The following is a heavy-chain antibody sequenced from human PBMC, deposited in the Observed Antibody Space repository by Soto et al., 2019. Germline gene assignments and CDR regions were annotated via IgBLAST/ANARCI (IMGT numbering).Heavy chain of an antibody. CDR2: ISGSGGST. D-gene: IGHD4-17*01. J-gene: IGHJ6*03. CDR3: AKSSTVTTVYYYMDV. Sequence: GGSLRLSCAASVFTFSSYAMSWVRQAPGKGLEWVSAISGSGGSTYYADSVKGRFTISRDNSKNTLYLQMNSLRAEDTAVYYCAKSSTVTTVYYYMDVWGKGTTVTVSS. V-gene: IGHV3-23*01. CDR1: VFTFSSYA.